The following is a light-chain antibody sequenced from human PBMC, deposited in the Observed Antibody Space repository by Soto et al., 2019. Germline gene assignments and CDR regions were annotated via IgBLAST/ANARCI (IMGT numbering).Light chain of an antibody. J-gene: IGKJ2*01. V-gene: IGKV3-20*01. CDR2: GAS. CDR1: QSVRNSY. Sequence: EILLTQSPGTLSLSPGERATLSCRASQSVRNSYFAWYQQKPGQAPRLLIYGASGRATGIPDRFSGSGSGTDFTLTISRLEPEDFAVYYCQQYGSSPYTFGQGTKLEI. CDR3: QQYGSSPYT.